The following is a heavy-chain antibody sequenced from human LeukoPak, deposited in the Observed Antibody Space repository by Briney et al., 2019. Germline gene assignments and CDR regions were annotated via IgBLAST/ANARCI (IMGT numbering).Heavy chain of an antibody. CDR2: FNLEDNKT. CDR3: ATNNHSPYYFDY. V-gene: IGHV1-24*01. CDR1: GSTLTDVS. J-gene: IGHJ4*02. Sequence: ASVKVSCKVSGSTLTDVSIHWVRQAPGKGLEWMGGFNLEDNKTIYAQKFQGRVTMTEDTSTDTAYMELSSLRSEDTAVYYCATNNHSPYYFDYWGQGTLVTVSS. D-gene: IGHD1-14*01.